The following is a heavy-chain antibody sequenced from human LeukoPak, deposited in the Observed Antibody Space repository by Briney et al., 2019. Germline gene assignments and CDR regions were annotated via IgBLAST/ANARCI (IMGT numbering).Heavy chain of an antibody. CDR3: ARHLTAVTAPDS. J-gene: IGHJ4*02. Sequence: SEPLSLTCTVSGGSISSSSYYWGWIRQPPGKGLEWIGNIYYTGSTYYNPSLKSRVTVSVDTSKNQFSLKVSSMTAADTAVYYCARHLTAVTAPDSWGQGTLVTVSS. CDR2: IYYTGST. D-gene: IGHD4-17*01. CDR1: GGSISSSSYY. V-gene: IGHV4-39*01.